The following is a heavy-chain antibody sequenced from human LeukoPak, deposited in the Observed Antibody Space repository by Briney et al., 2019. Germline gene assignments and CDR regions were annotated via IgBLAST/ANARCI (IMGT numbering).Heavy chain of an antibody. D-gene: IGHD3-10*01. CDR2: ISTFNANT. CDR3: ARTYLWFGEYYYYYMDV. CDR1: GYTFTSYG. J-gene: IGHJ6*03. Sequence: ASVKVSCKASGYTFTSYGISWVRQAPGQGLEWMGWISTFNANTNYAQKLQGRVTMTTDTSTSTAYMDLRSLRSDDTAVYYCARTYLWFGEYYYYYMDVWGKGTTVTVSS. V-gene: IGHV1-18*01.